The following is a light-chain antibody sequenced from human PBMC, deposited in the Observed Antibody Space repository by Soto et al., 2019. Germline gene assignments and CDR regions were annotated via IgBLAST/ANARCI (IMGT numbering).Light chain of an antibody. CDR1: QTVNNF. J-gene: IGKJ4*01. V-gene: IGKV1-39*01. CDR3: QQSYTSPRLT. CDR2: GTS. Sequence: DIQMTQSPSSLSASVGDRVSITCRTSQTVNNFLNWYQHKPGKAPKLLIYGTSSLQSGVPSRFSGSGSGTDFTLTISRLQPEDFATYYCQQSYTSPRLTFGGGTKVEI.